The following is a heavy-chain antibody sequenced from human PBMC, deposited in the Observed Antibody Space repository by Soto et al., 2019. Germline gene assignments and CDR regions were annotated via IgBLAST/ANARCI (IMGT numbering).Heavy chain of an antibody. Sequence: EVQMLESGGGLVQPGGSLRLSCAASGFTFSSYAISWVRQAPGKGLEWVSAISGSGGATYYTGSVKGRFTISRDNSKNTLYLQMNSLRAEDTAVYYCAIDREDIVPTPSSDYWFQGTLVTVSS. CDR3: AIDREDIVPTPSSDY. CDR1: GFTFSSYA. V-gene: IGHV3-23*01. D-gene: IGHD5-12*01. CDR2: ISGSGGAT. J-gene: IGHJ4*02.